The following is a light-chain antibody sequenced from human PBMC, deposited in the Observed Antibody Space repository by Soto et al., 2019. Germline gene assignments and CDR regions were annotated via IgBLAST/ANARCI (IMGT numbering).Light chain of an antibody. CDR2: LNSDGSH. J-gene: IGLJ7*01. CDR3: QTWGTDILAV. CDR1: SGHSSYA. Sequence: QAVVTQSPSASASLGASVKLTCTLSSGHSSYAIAWHQQRPEKGPRYLMKLNSDGSHSKGDGIPDRFSGSSSGAERYLTISSLQSEDEADYYCQTWGTDILAVFGGGTQVTVL. V-gene: IGLV4-69*01.